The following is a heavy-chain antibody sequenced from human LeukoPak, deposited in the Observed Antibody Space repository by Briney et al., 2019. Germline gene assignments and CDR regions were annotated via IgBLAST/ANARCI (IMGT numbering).Heavy chain of an antibody. CDR2: INHSGST. V-gene: IGHV4-34*01. CDR1: GGSFSGYY. Sequence: SETLSLTCAVYGGSFSGYYWSWIRQPPGKGLEWIGEINHSGSTNYNPSLKSRVTISVDTSKNQFSLKLSSVTAADTAVYYCACAFSGSYRIDYWGQGTLVTVSS. CDR3: ACAFSGSYRIDY. D-gene: IGHD3-16*02. J-gene: IGHJ4*02.